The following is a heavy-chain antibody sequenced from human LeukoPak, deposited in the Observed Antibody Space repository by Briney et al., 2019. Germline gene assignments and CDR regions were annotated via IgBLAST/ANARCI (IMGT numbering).Heavy chain of an antibody. CDR2: IRQDGSEK. J-gene: IGHJ3*02. CDR1: GFTFSSYW. CDR3: ARDQGYDYVWGSYRYDFNI. Sequence: AGGSLRLSCAASGFTFSSYWMSWVRQAPGKGLEWVANIRQDGSEKYYVDSVKGRFTISRDNAKNSLYLEMNSLRAEDTAVYYCARDQGYDYVWGSYRYDFNIWGQGTMVTVSS. V-gene: IGHV3-7*01. D-gene: IGHD3-16*02.